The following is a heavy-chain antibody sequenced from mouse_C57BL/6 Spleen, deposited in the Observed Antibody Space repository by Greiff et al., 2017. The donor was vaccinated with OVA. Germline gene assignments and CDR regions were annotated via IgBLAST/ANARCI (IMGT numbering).Heavy chain of an antibody. V-gene: IGHV5-15*01. J-gene: IGHJ4*01. CDR3: ARDGYDAGLYAMDY. CDR1: GFTFSDYG. Sequence: VQLKESGGGLVQPGGSLKLSCAASGFTFSDYGMAWVRQAPRKGPEWVAFISNLAYSIYYADTVTGRFTISRENAKNTLYLEMSSLRSEDTAMYYCARDGYDAGLYAMDYWGQGTSVTVSS. CDR2: ISNLAYSI. D-gene: IGHD2-2*01.